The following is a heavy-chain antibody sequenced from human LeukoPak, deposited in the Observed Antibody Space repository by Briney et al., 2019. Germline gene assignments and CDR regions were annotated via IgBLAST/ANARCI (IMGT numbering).Heavy chain of an antibody. CDR2: ISYDGSNK. CDR3: AKVQYNSGWYGYFDY. Sequence: GGSLRLSCAASGFSFDTYGMHWVRHAPGKGLEWVAVISYDGSNKFYADSVKGRFTISRDNSENTLSLQMDSLRPGDTAVYYCAKVQYNSGWYGYFDYWGQGTLVTVSS. D-gene: IGHD6-19*01. V-gene: IGHV3-30*18. J-gene: IGHJ4*02. CDR1: GFSFDTYG.